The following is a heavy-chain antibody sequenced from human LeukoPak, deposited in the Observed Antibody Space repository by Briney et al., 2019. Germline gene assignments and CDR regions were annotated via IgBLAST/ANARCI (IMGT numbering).Heavy chain of an antibody. CDR2: IYYSGST. D-gene: IGHD3-16*02. Sequence: SETLSLTCTVSGGSISGYYWSWIRQPPGKGLEWIGYIYYSGSTNYNPSLKSRVTISVDTSKNQFSLKLSSVTAADTAVYYCARHVPHYDYVWGSYHPYVWYFDYWGQGTLVTVSS. V-gene: IGHV4-59*08. CDR1: GGSISGYY. J-gene: IGHJ4*02. CDR3: ARHVPHYDYVWGSYHPYVWYFDY.